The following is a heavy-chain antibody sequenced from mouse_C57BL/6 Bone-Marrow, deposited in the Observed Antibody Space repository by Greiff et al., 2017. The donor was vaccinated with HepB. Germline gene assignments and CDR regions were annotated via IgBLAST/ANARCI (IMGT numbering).Heavy chain of an antibody. D-gene: IGHD2-10*01. V-gene: IGHV1-81*01. Sequence: LQESGAELARPGASVKLSCKASGYTFTSYGISWVKQRTGQGLEWIGEIYPRSGNTYYNEKFKGKATLTADKSSSTAYMELRSLTSEDSAVYFCASPYYGKQSYYFDYWGQGTTLTVSS. J-gene: IGHJ2*01. CDR1: GYTFTSYG. CDR3: ASPYYGKQSYYFDY. CDR2: IYPRSGNT.